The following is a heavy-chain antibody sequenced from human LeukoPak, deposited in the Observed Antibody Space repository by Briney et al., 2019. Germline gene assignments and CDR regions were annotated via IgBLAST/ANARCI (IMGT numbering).Heavy chain of an antibody. CDR2: INSDGSSR. J-gene: IGHJ4*02. D-gene: IGHD2-15*01. V-gene: IGHV3-74*01. CDR3: AREVCIGGSCSVFDY. Sequence: PGGSLRLSCAASGFTFSSYWMHWVRQAPGKGLVWVSRINSDGSSRTYADSVKGRFTNSRDNAKNTLSLQMNSLRTEDTAVYYCAREVCIGGSCSVFDYWGQGTLVTVSS. CDR1: GFTFSSYW.